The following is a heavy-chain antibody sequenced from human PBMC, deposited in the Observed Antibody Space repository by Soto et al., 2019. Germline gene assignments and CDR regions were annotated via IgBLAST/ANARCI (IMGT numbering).Heavy chain of an antibody. Sequence: SGPTLGNPTQTLTLTCTFSGFSLSTSGVGVGWIRQPPGKALEWLALIYWDDDKRYSPSLKSRLTITKDTSKNQVVLKMTNMDPVDTATYYCAHTGYNWNYWGYFDYWGQGTLVTVSS. CDR1: GFSLSTSGVG. V-gene: IGHV2-5*02. CDR3: AHTGYNWNYWGYFDY. D-gene: IGHD1-7*01. J-gene: IGHJ4*02. CDR2: IYWDDDK.